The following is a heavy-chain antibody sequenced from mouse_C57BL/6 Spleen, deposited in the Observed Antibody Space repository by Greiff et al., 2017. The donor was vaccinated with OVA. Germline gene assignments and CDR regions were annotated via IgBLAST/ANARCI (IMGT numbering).Heavy chain of an antibody. D-gene: IGHD2-5*01. CDR2: IDPSDSYT. V-gene: IGHV1-50*01. CDR3: ARSNYSNYVGYAMDY. Sequence: VQLQQPGAELVKPGASVKLSCKASGYTFTSYWMQWVKQRPGQGLEWIGEIDPSDSYTNYNQKFKGKATLTVDTSSSTAYMQLSSLTSEDSAVYYGARSNYSNYVGYAMDYWGQGTSVTVSS. J-gene: IGHJ4*01. CDR1: GYTFTSYW.